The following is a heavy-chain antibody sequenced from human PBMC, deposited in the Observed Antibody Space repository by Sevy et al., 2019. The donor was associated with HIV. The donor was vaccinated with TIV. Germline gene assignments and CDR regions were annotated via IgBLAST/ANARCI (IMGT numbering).Heavy chain of an antibody. CDR3: ARCIPHRLELPCAFDI. D-gene: IGHD1-7*01. CDR2: IIPIFGTA. CDR1: GGTFSSYA. V-gene: IGHV1-69*13. J-gene: IGHJ3*02. Sequence: ASVKVSCKASGGTFSSYAISWVRQAPGQGLEWMGGIIPIFGTANYAQKFQGRVTITADESTSTAYMELSSLRSVDTAVYYCARCIPHRLELPCAFDIWGQGTMVTVSS.